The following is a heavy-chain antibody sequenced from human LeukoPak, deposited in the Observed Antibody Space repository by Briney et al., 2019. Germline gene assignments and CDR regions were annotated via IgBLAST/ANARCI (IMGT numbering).Heavy chain of an antibody. J-gene: IGHJ4*02. CDR2: IYTSGST. D-gene: IGHD5-12*01. CDR3: ARDHHIVATIDY. CDR1: GGSISSGGFY. Sequence: SETLSLTCTVSGGSISSGGFYWTWIRQPAGKGLEWIGLIYTSGSTKYNPSLKSRVTISVDTSKNQFSLKLSSVTAADTAVYYCARDHHIVATIDYWGQGTLVTVSS. V-gene: IGHV4-61*02.